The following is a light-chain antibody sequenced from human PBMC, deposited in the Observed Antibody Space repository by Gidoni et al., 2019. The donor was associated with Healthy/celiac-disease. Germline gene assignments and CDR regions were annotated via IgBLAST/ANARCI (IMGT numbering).Light chain of an antibody. CDR2: GAS. CDR3: QQYGT. Sequence: VMTQSPATLSVSPGERATLSCMASQSVSSNLAWYQQKPGQAPRLLIYGASTRATGIPARFSGSGSGTEFTLTISSLQSEDFAVYYCQQYGTFGQGTKVEIK. CDR1: QSVSSN. J-gene: IGKJ1*01. V-gene: IGKV3-15*01.